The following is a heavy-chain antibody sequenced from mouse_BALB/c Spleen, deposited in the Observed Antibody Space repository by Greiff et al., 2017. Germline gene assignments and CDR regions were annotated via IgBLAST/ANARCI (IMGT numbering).Heavy chain of an antibody. CDR3: ARSATVGTGWFAY. D-gene: IGHD1-1*01. CDR1: GFNIKDTY. V-gene: IGHV14-3*02. J-gene: IGHJ3*01. Sequence: EVQLQQSGAELVKPGASVKLSCTASGFNIKDTYMHWVKQRPEQGLEWIGRIDPANGNTKYDPKFQGKATITADTSSNTAYLQLSSLTSEDTAVYYCARSATVGTGWFAYWGQGTLVTVSA. CDR2: IDPANGNT.